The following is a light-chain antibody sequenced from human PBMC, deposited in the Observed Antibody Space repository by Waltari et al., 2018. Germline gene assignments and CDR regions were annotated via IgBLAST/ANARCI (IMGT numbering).Light chain of an antibody. CDR2: VNSDGSH. CDR3: QTGGHGTWV. Sequence: QLVLTQSPSASASLGASVKLTCTLSSGHSSNVIAWHQQQPEKGPRYLMKVNSDGSHSKGDKSPHRFSGSRSGAEHYLTISSLQSEDEADYYCQTGGHGTWVFGGGTKLTVL. J-gene: IGLJ3*02. CDR1: SGHSSNV. V-gene: IGLV4-69*01.